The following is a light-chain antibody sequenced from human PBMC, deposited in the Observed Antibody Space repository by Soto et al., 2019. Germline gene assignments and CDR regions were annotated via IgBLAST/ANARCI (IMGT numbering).Light chain of an antibody. V-gene: IGKV3-11*01. J-gene: IGKJ4*01. CDR1: QSVSSY. CDR2: DAS. Sequence: EIVLTQSPATLSLSPGERATLSCRASQSVSSYLAWYQQQPGQAPRLPIYDASNRATGIPARFSGTGSGTDFTLTISRLEPEDFAVYYCQQRSNWITFGGGTKVESK. CDR3: QQRSNWIT.